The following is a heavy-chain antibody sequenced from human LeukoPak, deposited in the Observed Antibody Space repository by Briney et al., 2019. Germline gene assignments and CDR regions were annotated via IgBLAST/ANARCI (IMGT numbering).Heavy chain of an antibody. CDR1: GGTFSSYA. D-gene: IGHD6-13*01. CDR2: IIPIFGTA. J-gene: IGHJ5*02. Sequence: SVKVSCKASGGTFSSYAISWVRQAPGQGLEWMGGIIPIFGTANYAQKFQGRVTITADESTSTAYMELSSLRSEDTAVYYCARDRDSSSRYGRRGNWFDPWGQGTLVTVSS. V-gene: IGHV1-69*13. CDR3: ARDRDSSSRYGRRGNWFDP.